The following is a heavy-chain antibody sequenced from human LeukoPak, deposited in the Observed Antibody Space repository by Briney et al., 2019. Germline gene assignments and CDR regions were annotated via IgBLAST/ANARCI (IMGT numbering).Heavy chain of an antibody. Sequence: GRSLTLSCSASGFTFSAYSAHWVRQAPGKGLEWVALISYDGHSKTYADSVKGRFTISRDDSKNTFFLQMDSLRPQDTAVYYCARDRPETYFDYWGQGTLVTVSS. J-gene: IGHJ4*02. CDR3: ARDRPETYFDY. CDR1: GFTFSAYS. CDR2: ISYDGHSK. V-gene: IGHV3-30-3*01.